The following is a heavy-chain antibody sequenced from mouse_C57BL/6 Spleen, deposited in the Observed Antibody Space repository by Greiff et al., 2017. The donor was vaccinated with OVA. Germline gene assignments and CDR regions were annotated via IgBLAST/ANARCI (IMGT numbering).Heavy chain of an antibody. CDR1: GFTFSSYG. CDR2: ISSGGSYT. V-gene: IGHV5-6*01. J-gene: IGHJ3*01. D-gene: IGHD2-5*01. Sequence: EVQVVESGGDLVKPGGSLKLSCAASGFTFSSYGMSWVRQTPDKRLEWVATISSGGSYTYYPDSVKGRFTISRDNAKNTLYLQMSSLKSEDTAMYYCARPPYSNYLKGFAYWGQGTLVTVSA. CDR3: ARPPYSNYLKGFAY.